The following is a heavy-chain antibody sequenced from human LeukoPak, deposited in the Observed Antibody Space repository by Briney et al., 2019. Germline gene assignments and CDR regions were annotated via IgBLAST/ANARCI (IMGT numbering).Heavy chain of an antibody. D-gene: IGHD2-2*01. CDR2: IYYSGST. J-gene: IGHJ4*02. CDR3: ARRPEYCSSTSCSTAPFDY. CDR1: GGSISSSSYY. Sequence: SETLSLTCTVSGGSISSSSYYWGWIRQPPGKGLEWIGSIYYSGSTYYNPSLKSRVTISVDTSKNQFSLKLSSVTAADTAVYYCARRPEYCSSTSCSTAPFDYWGQGTLVTVSS. V-gene: IGHV4-39*01.